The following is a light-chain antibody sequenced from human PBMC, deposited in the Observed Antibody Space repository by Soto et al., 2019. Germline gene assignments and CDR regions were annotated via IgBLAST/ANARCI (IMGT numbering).Light chain of an antibody. CDR3: QQYDNWPPIT. Sequence: IVLTQSPGTLSLSPGERTTLSCRASQSISRYLAWYQQKPGQGPRLLIYGASSRATGTPDRFSGSGSGTEFTLTISSPQSEDLAVYYCQQYDNWPPITFGQRTRLQIK. V-gene: IGKV3D-15*01. CDR2: GAS. CDR1: QSISRY. J-gene: IGKJ5*01.